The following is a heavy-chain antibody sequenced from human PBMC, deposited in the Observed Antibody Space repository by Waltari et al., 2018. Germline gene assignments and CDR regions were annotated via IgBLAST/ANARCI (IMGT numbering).Heavy chain of an antibody. CDR1: GGTFSSYA. J-gene: IGHJ3*02. CDR3: DGSSWFGGDAFDI. CDR2: VIPSFGTA. D-gene: IGHD6-13*01. V-gene: IGHV1-69*08. Sequence: QVQLVQSGAEVKKPGSSVKVSCKASGGTFSSYAISWVRQAPGQGLEWMGRVIPSFGTANYAQKFQGRVTITADKSTSTAYMELSSLRSEDTAVYYCDGSSWFGGDAFDIWGQGTMVTVSS.